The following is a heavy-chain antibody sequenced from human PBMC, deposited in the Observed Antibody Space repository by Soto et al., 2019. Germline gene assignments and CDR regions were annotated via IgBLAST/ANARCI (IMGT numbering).Heavy chain of an antibody. Sequence: EVQLVESGGGLVQPGGSLRLSCAASGFTFSSYAMHWVRQAPGKGLEYVSAISSNGGSTDYANSVKGRFTISRDNSKNTMNLQMGSLRAEDMAVYYCAGGGRGYEFDYWGQGTLVTVSS. J-gene: IGHJ4*02. CDR3: AGGGRGYEFDY. CDR2: ISSNGGST. CDR1: GFTFSSYA. D-gene: IGHD5-12*01. V-gene: IGHV3-64*01.